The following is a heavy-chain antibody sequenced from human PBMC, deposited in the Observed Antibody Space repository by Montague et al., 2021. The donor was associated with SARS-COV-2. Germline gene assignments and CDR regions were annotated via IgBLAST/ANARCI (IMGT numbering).Heavy chain of an antibody. D-gene: IGHD3-10*01. V-gene: IGHV4-59*08. CDR3: ARTYYYGSVVWFAP. Sequence: SETLSLTCTVSGGSISSYYWSWIRQPPGKGLEWIGYIYYSGSTNYNPSLKSRVTISVDTSKNQFSLKLSSVTAADTAVYYCARTYYYGSVVWFAPWGQGTLVTVSS. CDR1: GGSISSYY. CDR2: IYYSGST. J-gene: IGHJ5*02.